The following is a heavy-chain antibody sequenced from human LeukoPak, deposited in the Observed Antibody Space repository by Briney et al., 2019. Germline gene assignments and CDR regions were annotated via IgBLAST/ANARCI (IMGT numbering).Heavy chain of an antibody. V-gene: IGHV3-53*01. Sequence: GGSLRLSCAASGLTVSSSYMSWVRQAPGEWLEWVSIIYNDGSTYYADSMKGLFTISRDNSKNTLYLQVNSLRAEDTAMYYCARNILFAFDIWGQGTMVTVSS. CDR2: IYNDGST. J-gene: IGHJ3*02. CDR3: ARNILFAFDI. CDR1: GLTVSSSY.